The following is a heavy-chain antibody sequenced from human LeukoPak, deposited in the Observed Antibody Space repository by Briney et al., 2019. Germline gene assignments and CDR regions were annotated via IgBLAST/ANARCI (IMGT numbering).Heavy chain of an antibody. J-gene: IGHJ4*02. CDR1: GGSFSGYY. D-gene: IGHD1-26*01. CDR3: ARFTAYSGSYVRFDY. Sequence: SETLSLTCAVYGGSFSGYYWSWIRQPPGKGLEWIGEINHSGSTNYNPSLKSRVTISVDTSKNQFSLKLSSVTAADTAVYYCARFTAYSGSYVRFDYWGQGTLVTVSS. CDR2: INHSGST. V-gene: IGHV4-34*01.